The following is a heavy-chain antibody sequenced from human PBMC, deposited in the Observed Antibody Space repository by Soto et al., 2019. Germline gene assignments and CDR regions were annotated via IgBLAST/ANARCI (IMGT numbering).Heavy chain of an antibody. V-gene: IGHV1-58*01. J-gene: IGHJ4*02. CDR3: AAEDSSGYYYGVDY. CDR1: GFTFTSSA. D-gene: IGHD3-22*01. Sequence: QLQLVQSGPEVKKPGTSVKVSCKASGFTFTSSAVQWVRQARGQRLEWIGWIVVGSGNTNYAQKFQEGVTITRDMSTSTAYMELSSLRSEDTAVYYCAAEDSSGYYYGVDYWGQGTLVTVSS. CDR2: IVVGSGNT.